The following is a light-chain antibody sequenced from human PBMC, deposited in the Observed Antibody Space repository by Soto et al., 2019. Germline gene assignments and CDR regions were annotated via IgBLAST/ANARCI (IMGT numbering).Light chain of an antibody. J-gene: IGLJ1*01. CDR1: SSDVGDYNY. CDR2: DVS. CDR3: SSSAGSNNLV. Sequence: QSVLTQPPSASGSPGQSGTISCTGTSSDVGDYNYVSWYQQHPGKAPKLMIYDVSERPSGVPDRFSASKSGNTASLTVSGLQAEDEADYYCSSSAGSNNLVFGTGTKVTVL. V-gene: IGLV2-8*01.